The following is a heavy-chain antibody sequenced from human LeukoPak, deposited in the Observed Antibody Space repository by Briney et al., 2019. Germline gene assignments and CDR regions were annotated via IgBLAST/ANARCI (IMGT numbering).Heavy chain of an antibody. Sequence: PSETLSLTCTVSGDSLVSGHYWGWIRQPPGQGLEWVGSVYHSGSIYYNPSLKSRVIMSVDTSKNQFSLKLSSLTAADTAIYYCAREIYYDSSAYDYWGQGTLVTGSS. D-gene: IGHD3-22*01. J-gene: IGHJ4*02. CDR2: VYHSGSI. CDR3: AREIYYDSSAYDY. CDR1: GDSLVSGHY. V-gene: IGHV4-38-2*02.